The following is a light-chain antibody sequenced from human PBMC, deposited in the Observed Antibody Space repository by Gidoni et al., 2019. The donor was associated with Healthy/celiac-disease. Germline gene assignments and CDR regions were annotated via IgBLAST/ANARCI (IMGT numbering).Light chain of an antibody. Sequence: DIQMTPSPSALSASVGDRATITCQASQEISNYLNWYQQKPGKAPKLLIYDASNMETGVPSRFSGSGSGTDFTFTISSLQPEDIATYYCQQYDNCPLTFGGGTKVEIK. J-gene: IGKJ4*01. CDR1: QEISNY. CDR3: QQYDNCPLT. V-gene: IGKV1-33*01. CDR2: DAS.